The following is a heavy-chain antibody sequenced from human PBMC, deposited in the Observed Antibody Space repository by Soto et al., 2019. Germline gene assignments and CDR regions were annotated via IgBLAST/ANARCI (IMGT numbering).Heavy chain of an antibody. CDR1: AFTFSGYP. J-gene: IGHJ4*02. V-gene: IGHV3-30-3*01. Sequence: QVQLVESGGGVVQPGRSLTLSCAAYAFTFSGYPMHWVRQATGKGLEWVAVVSYDGSSKYYAESVKGRFTISRDNSKDALHLQMNSLRAEDTAVYYCARGPYCSSTSCYGRTDYFDYWGQGTLVTVSS. D-gene: IGHD2-2*01. CDR2: VSYDGSSK. CDR3: ARGPYCSSTSCYGRTDYFDY.